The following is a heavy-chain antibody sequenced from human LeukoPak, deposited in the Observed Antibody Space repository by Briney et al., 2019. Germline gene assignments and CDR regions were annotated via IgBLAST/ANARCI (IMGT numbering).Heavy chain of an antibody. D-gene: IGHD1-26*01. CDR3: ATGEPENSGSYYNY. Sequence: ASGKVSWKVSGYTLTELSMHWGRQAAGKGLEWMGGFDPEDGETIYAQKFQGRVNMTEDQSTDTAYMELSSLRSEDTAVYYCATGEPENSGSYYNYWGQGTLVTVSS. CDR1: GYTLTELS. V-gene: IGHV1-24*01. J-gene: IGHJ4*02. CDR2: FDPEDGET.